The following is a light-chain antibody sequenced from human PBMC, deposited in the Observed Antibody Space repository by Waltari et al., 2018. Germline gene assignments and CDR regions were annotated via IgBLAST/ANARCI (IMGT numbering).Light chain of an antibody. CDR1: QSVSSCY. J-gene: IGKJ5*01. Sequence: IVLTQSPGTLSLSPGERATLSCSASQSVSSCYLAWYQQKPGQAPRLLIYGASSRDTVIPVRFSGSGSGTDFTLTISRLEPEEFAVYYCQQYGSSPGSTFGQGTRLEIK. V-gene: IGKV3-20*01. CDR2: GAS. CDR3: QQYGSSPGST.